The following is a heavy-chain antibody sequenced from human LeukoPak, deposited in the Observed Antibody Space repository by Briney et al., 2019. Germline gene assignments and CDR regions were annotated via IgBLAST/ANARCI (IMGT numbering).Heavy chain of an antibody. J-gene: IGHJ5*02. CDR3: AKDPSGGSSWFFDP. CDR1: GFTFSSYA. CDR2: ISGSGGST. D-gene: IGHD6-13*01. V-gene: IGHV3-23*01. Sequence: SGGSLRLSCAASGFTFSSYAMSWVRQAPGKGLEWVSAISGSGGSTYYADSVKGRFTISRDNSKNTLYLQMNSLRAEDTAVYYCAKDPSGGSSWFFDPWGQGTLVTVSS.